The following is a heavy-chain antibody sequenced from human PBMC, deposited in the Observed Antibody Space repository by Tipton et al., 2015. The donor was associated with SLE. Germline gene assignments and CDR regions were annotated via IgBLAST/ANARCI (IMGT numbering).Heavy chain of an antibody. CDR3: ARAELGDFDY. Sequence: TLSLTCSVSGGSISNYYWSWIRQPPGKGLEWIGYVYYSGSTNYSPSLKSRVTISVDTPKNQLSLKLSSVTAADTAVYYCARAELGDFDYWGPGTLVTVSS. J-gene: IGHJ4*02. D-gene: IGHD7-27*01. CDR1: GGSISNYY. V-gene: IGHV4-59*08. CDR2: VYYSGST.